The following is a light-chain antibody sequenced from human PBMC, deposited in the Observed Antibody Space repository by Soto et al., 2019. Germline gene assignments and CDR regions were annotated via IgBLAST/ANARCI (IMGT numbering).Light chain of an antibody. Sequence: QSALSHPLSVSWSPGHSVTISCTGTSSDVGTYTYVSWYQQHPGKAPKLIIYDVIKRPSGVPDRFSGSKSGNTASLTISGLQAEDEADYYCCSYAGSYNNVFGTGTKVTVL. CDR2: DVI. CDR3: CSYAGSYNNV. J-gene: IGLJ1*01. V-gene: IGLV2-11*01. CDR1: SSDVGTYTY.